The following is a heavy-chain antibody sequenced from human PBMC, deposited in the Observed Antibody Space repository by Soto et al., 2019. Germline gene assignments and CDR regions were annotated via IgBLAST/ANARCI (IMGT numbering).Heavy chain of an antibody. J-gene: IGHJ4*02. CDR2: ISYDGSNK. D-gene: IGHD3-22*01. V-gene: IGHV3-30-3*01. Sequence: QVQLVESGGGVVQPGRSLRLSCAASGFTFSSYAMHWVRQAPGKGLEWVAVISYDGSNKYYADSVKGRFTISRDNSKNTLYQQMNSLRAEDTDVYYCARVSNYYDSSGYYYDYWGQGTLVTVSS. CDR3: ARVSNYYDSSGYYYDY. CDR1: GFTFSSYA.